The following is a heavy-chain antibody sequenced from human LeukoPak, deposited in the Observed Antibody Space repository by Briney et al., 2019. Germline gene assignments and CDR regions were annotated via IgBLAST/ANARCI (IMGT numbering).Heavy chain of an antibody. V-gene: IGHV4-59*01. CDR1: GGAISRYY. CDR2: IYYSGST. D-gene: IGHD6-13*01. CDR3: ARDKGLAAAGHWYFDL. Sequence: SETVSLTCTVSGGAISRYYWSWIRQPPGKGLEWIGYIYYSGSTNYNPSLKSRVTISGDTSKNQFSLKLSSVTAADTAVYYCARDKGLAAAGHWYFDLWGRGTLVTVSS. J-gene: IGHJ2*01.